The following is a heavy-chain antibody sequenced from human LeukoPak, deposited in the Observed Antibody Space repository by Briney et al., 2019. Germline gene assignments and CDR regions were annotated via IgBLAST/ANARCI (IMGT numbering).Heavy chain of an antibody. CDR3: ARAPPYCSGGACYFDY. CDR2: VWYDGNNK. Sequence: GGSLRLSCAASGFTFSSYGMHWVRQAPGKGLEWVAVVWYDGNNKYYADSVKGRFTISRDNSKNTLFLQMNSLRAEDTAVYYCARAPPYCSGGACYFDYWGQGTLVTVSS. V-gene: IGHV3-33*01. CDR1: GFTFSSYG. D-gene: IGHD2-15*01. J-gene: IGHJ4*02.